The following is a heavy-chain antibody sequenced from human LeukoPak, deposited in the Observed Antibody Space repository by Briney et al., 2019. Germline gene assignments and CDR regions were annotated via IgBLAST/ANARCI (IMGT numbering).Heavy chain of an antibody. CDR3: ARRRLLYFDDP. D-gene: IGHD3-3*01. CDR1: GASFSGYY. CDR2: VNDSGST. Sequence: SETLSHTCSVSGASFSGYYYTWIRQPPGKGLEWIGDVNDSGSTNYNPSLKSRVAMSVDTSKNQFSLNLTSVTAADTAVYYCARRRLLYFDDPWGQGTLVTISS. V-gene: IGHV4-34*01. J-gene: IGHJ5*02.